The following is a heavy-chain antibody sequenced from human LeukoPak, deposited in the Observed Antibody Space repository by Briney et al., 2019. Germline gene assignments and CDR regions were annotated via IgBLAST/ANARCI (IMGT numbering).Heavy chain of an antibody. Sequence: ASVKVTCKASGYTFTSYGISWVRQTPGQGLGWMGWISAYNGNTNYAQKLQGRVTMTTDTSTSTAYMELRSLRSDDTAVYYCARKYSGSYRLEYFQHWGQGTLVTVSS. CDR3: ARKYSGSYRLEYFQH. D-gene: IGHD1-26*01. V-gene: IGHV1-18*01. J-gene: IGHJ1*01. CDR2: ISAYNGNT. CDR1: GYTFTSYG.